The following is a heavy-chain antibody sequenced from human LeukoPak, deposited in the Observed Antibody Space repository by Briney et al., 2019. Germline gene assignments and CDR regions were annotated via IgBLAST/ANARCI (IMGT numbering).Heavy chain of an antibody. CDR2: IIPIFGST. V-gene: IGHV1-69*13. Sequence: ASVWVSCKASGGSLSSFTLNCVRQTPGQGLEWRGGIIPIFGSTNCAQKFQVRVTITADASTDTAYLALSSLGSEDPAVHSCTRVMVVAGNGGYFLYWGQGTLVTVSS. D-gene: IGHD2-15*01. CDR1: GGSLSSFT. CDR3: TRVMVVAGNGGYFLY. J-gene: IGHJ1*01.